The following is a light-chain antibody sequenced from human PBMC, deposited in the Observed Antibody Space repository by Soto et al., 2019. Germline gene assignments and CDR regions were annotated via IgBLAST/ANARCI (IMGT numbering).Light chain of an antibody. J-gene: IGLJ2*01. Sequence: QSVLTQPPSVSGAPGERVTISCSGSNSNIGAGYDVQWYQQLPGTAPKLLIHGNTNRPSRVPDRFSGAKSGTSASLAITGLPAEDEAVYYCQSYDNSLTGVVFGGGTKVTVL. CDR1: NSNIGAGYD. V-gene: IGLV1-40*01. CDR3: QSYDNSLTGVV. CDR2: GNT.